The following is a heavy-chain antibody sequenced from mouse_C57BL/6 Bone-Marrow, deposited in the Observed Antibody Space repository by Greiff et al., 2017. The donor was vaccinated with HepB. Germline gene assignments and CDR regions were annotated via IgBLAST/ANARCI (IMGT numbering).Heavy chain of an antibody. CDR3: ARGPLYYYGSSYYYYAMDY. J-gene: IGHJ4*01. CDR1: GFTFSDYY. Sequence: EVMLVESEGGLVQPGRSMKLSCTASGFTFSDYYMAWVRQVPEKGLEWVANINYDGSSTYYLDSLKSRFIISRDNAKNILYLQMSSLKSEDTATYYCARGPLYYYGSSYYYYAMDYWGQGTSVTVSS. CDR2: INYDGSST. D-gene: IGHD1-1*01. V-gene: IGHV5-16*01.